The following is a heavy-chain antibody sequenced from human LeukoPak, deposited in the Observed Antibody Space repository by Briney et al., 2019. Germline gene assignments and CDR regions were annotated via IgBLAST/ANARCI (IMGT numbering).Heavy chain of an antibody. CDR3: APIFGDYSDFDS. Sequence: PSETLSLTCAVYGGSLSIYFWSWIRQPPGRGLEWIGEITYSGTTHYNPSLNGRVSISLDTSRNQFYLRLSSVTAADTALYYCAPIFGDYSDFDSWGQGTLVTVSS. V-gene: IGHV4-34*01. J-gene: IGHJ4*01. CDR2: ITYSGTT. CDR1: GGSLSIYF. D-gene: IGHD4-17*01.